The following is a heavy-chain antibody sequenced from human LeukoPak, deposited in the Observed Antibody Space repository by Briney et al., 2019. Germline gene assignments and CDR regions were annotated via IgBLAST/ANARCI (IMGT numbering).Heavy chain of an antibody. D-gene: IGHD7-27*01. CDR1: GGSISSGGYS. J-gene: IGHJ4*02. CDR3: ARDQRDWGSGLDY. Sequence: SETLSLTCAVSGGSISSGGYSWSWIRQPPGKGLEWIGYIYHSGSTYYNPSLKGRVTISVDRSKNQFSLKLSSVTAADTAVYYCARDQRDWGSGLDYWGQGTLVTVSS. CDR2: IYHSGST. V-gene: IGHV4-30-2*01.